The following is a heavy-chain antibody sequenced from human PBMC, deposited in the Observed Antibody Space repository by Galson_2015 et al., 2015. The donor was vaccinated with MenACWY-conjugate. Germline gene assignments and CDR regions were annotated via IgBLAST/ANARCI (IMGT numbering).Heavy chain of an antibody. J-gene: IGHJ5*02. CDR1: GGSVSSGSYY. D-gene: IGHD3-10*01. CDR2: IHYSGRT. V-gene: IGHV4-61*01. CDR3: ARDYYGSESYIGVWFDP. Sequence: ETLSLTCTVSGGSVSSGSYYWSWIRQPPGKGLEWIGDIHYSGRTNYNPSLRSRFTISVDKSKNQFSLKVTSVTAADTAVYYCARDYYGSESYIGVWFDPWGQGTLVTVSS.